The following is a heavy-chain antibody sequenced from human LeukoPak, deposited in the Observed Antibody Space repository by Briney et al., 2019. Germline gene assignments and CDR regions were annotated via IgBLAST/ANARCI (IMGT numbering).Heavy chain of an antibody. CDR1: GYTFTDYH. D-gene: IGHD3-22*01. CDR3: APADSGYYGVTGGY. J-gene: IGHJ4*02. Sequence: GASVKVSCKASGYTFTDYHMHWVRQAPGQGLEWMGWINPNSGVTNYAQKFQGRVTMTRDTSISTVYMELSRLRSDDTAVYYCAPADSGYYGVTGGYWGQGTLVTVSS. V-gene: IGHV1-2*02. CDR2: INPNSGVT.